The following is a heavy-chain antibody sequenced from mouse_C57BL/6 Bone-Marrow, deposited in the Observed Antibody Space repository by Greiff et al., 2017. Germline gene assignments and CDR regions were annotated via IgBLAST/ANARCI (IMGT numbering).Heavy chain of an antibody. V-gene: IGHV1-18*01. D-gene: IGHD2-5*01. Sequence: EVQLQQSGPELVKPGASVKIPCKASGYTFTDYNMDWVKQSHGKSLEWIGDINPNNGGTIYNQKFKGKATLTVDKSSSTAYMELRSLTSEDTAVYYWARKGDSNYVNAMDYWGQGTSVTVSS. CDR1: GYTFTDYN. CDR3: ARKGDSNYVNAMDY. CDR2: INPNNGGT. J-gene: IGHJ4*01.